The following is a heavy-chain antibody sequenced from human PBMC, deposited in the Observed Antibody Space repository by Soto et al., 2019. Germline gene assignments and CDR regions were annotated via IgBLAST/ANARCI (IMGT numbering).Heavy chain of an antibody. CDR2: IVVGSGNT. CDR1: GFTFTSSA. CDR3: AALIYYDSSVYVDY. J-gene: IGHJ4*02. Sequence: QMQLVQSGPEVKKPGTSVKVSCKASGFTFTSSAVQWVRQARGQRLEWIGWIVVGSGNTNYAQKFQERVTITRDMSTSTAYMELSSLRSEDTAVYYCAALIYYDSSVYVDYWGQGTLVTVSS. D-gene: IGHD3-22*01. V-gene: IGHV1-58*01.